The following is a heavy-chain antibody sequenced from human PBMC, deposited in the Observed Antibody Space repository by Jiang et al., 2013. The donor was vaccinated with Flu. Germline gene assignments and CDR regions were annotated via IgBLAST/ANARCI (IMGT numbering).Heavy chain of an antibody. CDR3: ARGSSGWDMDY. J-gene: IGHJ4*02. V-gene: IGHV3-7*03. Sequence: QLLESGGGLVQPGGSLRLSCAASGFTFSSYWMSWVRQAPGKGLEWVANIKQDGSEKYYVDSVKGRFTISRDNAKKSLYLQMNSLRGEDTAVYYCARGSSGWDMDYWGQGTRVTVSS. D-gene: IGHD6-19*01. CDR1: GFTFSSYW. CDR2: IKQDGSEK.